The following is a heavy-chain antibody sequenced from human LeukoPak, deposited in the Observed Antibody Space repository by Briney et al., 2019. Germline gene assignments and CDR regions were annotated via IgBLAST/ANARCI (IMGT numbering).Heavy chain of an antibody. CDR3: ARHFSGYDFDAFDI. Sequence: KPAETLSLTCNVSGGSIINYYWSWIRQPPGKGLEWIGYISYSGSTNYNPSLRSRVTLSLYPSKNQFSLKLTSVTAADTAVYFCARHFSGYDFDAFDIWGQGTMVTVSS. J-gene: IGHJ3*02. D-gene: IGHD5-12*01. CDR1: GGSIINYY. CDR2: ISYSGST. V-gene: IGHV4-59*08.